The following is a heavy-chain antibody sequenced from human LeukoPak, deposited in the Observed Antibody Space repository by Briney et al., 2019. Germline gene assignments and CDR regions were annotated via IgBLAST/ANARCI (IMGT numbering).Heavy chain of an antibody. J-gene: IGHJ4*02. Sequence: ASVKVSCKASAYTFTSYQMHWVRQAPGHGLEWMGVINPSAGTTNYAQRFRGRLTVSMDTSTSTVYMELRSLRSEDTAAYYCAKDTSTWAFDHWGQGTLVTVSS. CDR3: AKDTSTWAFDH. V-gene: IGHV1-46*01. CDR2: INPSAGTT. D-gene: IGHD6-13*01. CDR1: AYTFTSYQ.